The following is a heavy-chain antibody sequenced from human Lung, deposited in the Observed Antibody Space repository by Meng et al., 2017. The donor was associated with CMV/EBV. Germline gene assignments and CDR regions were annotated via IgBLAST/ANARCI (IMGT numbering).Heavy chain of an antibody. CDR1: TFSSYW. J-gene: IGHJ4*02. V-gene: IGHV3-74*01. Sequence: TFSSYWMNWGHQDRGKGQVWVSRIKSDGSYTNYAGSVKGRFTISRDTAKDTMYMQKNSLRTEDTAVYYCARDKSTYDDFWNGYGDYWGQGTPVTVSS. CDR2: IKSDGSYT. D-gene: IGHD3-3*01. CDR3: ARDKSTYDDFWNGYGDY.